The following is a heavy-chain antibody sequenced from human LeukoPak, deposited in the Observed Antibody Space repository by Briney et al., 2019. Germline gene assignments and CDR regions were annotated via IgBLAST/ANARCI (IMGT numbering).Heavy chain of an antibody. Sequence: SETLSLTCAVYGGSFSGYYWSWIRQPPGKGLEWIGEINHSGSTNYNPSLKRRVTISVDTSKNQFSLKLSSVTAADTAVYYCARVWFGETTHYYFDYWGQGTLVTVSS. CDR2: INHSGST. CDR3: ARVWFGETTHYYFDY. V-gene: IGHV4-34*01. J-gene: IGHJ4*02. CDR1: GGSFSGYY. D-gene: IGHD3-10*01.